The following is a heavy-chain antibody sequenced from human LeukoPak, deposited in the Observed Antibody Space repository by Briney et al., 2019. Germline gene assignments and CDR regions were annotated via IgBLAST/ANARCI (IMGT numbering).Heavy chain of an antibody. V-gene: IGHV3-30*04. D-gene: IGHD4-17*01. Sequence: PGGSLRLSCAASGFTFSSYAMHWVRQAPGKGLEWVATISSDGSNRYYADSVKGRFTISRDKSKNTLYLQMNSLRAEDTAVYYCARGAVTKVWGRKKGTDVWGKGTTVTVSS. CDR2: ISSDGSNR. CDR1: GFTFSSYA. CDR3: ARGAVTKVWGRKKGTDV. J-gene: IGHJ6*04.